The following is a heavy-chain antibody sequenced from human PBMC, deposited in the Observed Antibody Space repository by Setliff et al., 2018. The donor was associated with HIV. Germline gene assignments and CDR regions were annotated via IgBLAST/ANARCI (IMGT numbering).Heavy chain of an antibody. CDR2: INLVTGKT. CDR1: GNTFTRQSHD. J-gene: IGHJ4*02. V-gene: IGHV1-3*01. Sequence: ASVKVSCKSSGNTFTRQSHDLHWVRQVPGEGLEWMGWINLVTGKTAYLRKFQGRVTVTRDTSASTACMEMTSLSSEDTAVYYCANGGSGGQFDYWGQGTLVTVS. CDR3: ANGGSGGQFDY. D-gene: IGHD3-16*01.